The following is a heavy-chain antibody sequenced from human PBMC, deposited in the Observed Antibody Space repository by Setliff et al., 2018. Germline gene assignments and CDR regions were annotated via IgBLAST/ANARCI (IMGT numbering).Heavy chain of an antibody. D-gene: IGHD3-10*01. CDR1: GGSISSSSYY. CDR3: ARVRITPYCMDV. Sequence: SETLSLTCTVSGGSISSSSYYWGWIRQPPGKGLEWIGSIYHSGSTNYNPSLNSRVTMSLDKSKNQFSLKLYSVTAADTAVYFCARVRITPYCMDVWGKGTTVTVSS. CDR2: IYHSGST. J-gene: IGHJ6*03. V-gene: IGHV4-39*07.